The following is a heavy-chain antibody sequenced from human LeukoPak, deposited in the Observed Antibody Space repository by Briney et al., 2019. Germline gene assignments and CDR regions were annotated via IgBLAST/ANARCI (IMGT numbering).Heavy chain of an antibody. CDR3: AREEDSGSYYYYYYMDV. J-gene: IGHJ6*03. CDR2: INPNSGGT. V-gene: IGHV1-2*02. CDR1: GYTFTGYF. D-gene: IGHD1-26*01. Sequence: ASVKVSCKASGYTFTGYFMHWVRQAPGQGLEWMGWINPNSGGTNYAQKFQGGVTMTRDTSISTAYMELSRLRSDDTAVYYCAREEDSGSYYYYYYMDVWGKGATVTISS.